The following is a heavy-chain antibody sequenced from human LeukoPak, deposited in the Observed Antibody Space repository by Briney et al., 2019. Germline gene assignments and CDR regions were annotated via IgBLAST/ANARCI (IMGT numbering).Heavy chain of an antibody. Sequence: SETLSLTCAVYGGSFSGYYWSWIRQPPGKGLEWLGEINHSGSTNYNPSLKSRVTISVDTSKNQFSLKLSSVTAADTAVYYCARGVRYYDSSGYYLRDYYYYGMDVRGQGTTVTVSS. CDR3: ARGVRYYDSSGYYLRDYYYYGMDV. CDR1: GGSFSGYY. CDR2: INHSGST. D-gene: IGHD3-22*01. J-gene: IGHJ6*02. V-gene: IGHV4-34*01.